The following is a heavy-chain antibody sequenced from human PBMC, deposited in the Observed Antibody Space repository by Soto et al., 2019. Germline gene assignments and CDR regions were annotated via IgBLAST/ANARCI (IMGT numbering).Heavy chain of an antibody. CDR3: ARVSVGYSYGYRRNGFGAFDI. CDR1: GGSISSGGYY. CDR2: IYYSGST. V-gene: IGHV4-31*03. J-gene: IGHJ3*02. D-gene: IGHD5-18*01. Sequence: PSETLDLTSTVSGGSISSGGYYWSWIRQHPGKGLEWIGYIYYSGSTYYTPSLKSRVTLSVDTSKNQFSLKLSSVTAADTAVYYCARVSVGYSYGYRRNGFGAFDIWGQGTMVTVSS.